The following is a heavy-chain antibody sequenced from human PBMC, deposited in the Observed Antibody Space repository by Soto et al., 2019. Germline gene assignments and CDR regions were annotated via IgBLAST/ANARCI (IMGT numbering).Heavy chain of an antibody. J-gene: IGHJ4*02. Sequence: PSAPMCLSCAVYGGKFSGYDWSLIRRPPGKGLEWIGEINHSGSTNYNPSLRSRGTISVDTSKNQFSLKLSSVTAADTAVYYCARQVAATRSLHYFDNWGQG. CDR1: GGKFSGYD. V-gene: IGHV4-34*01. D-gene: IGHD2-15*01. CDR3: ARQVAATRSLHYFDN. CDR2: INHSGST.